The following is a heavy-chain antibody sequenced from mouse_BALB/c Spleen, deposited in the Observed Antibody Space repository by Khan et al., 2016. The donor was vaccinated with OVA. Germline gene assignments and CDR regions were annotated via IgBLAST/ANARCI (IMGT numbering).Heavy chain of an antibody. CDR2: ISYSGST. J-gene: IGHJ2*01. D-gene: IGHD1-2*01. V-gene: IGHV3-2*02. CDR3: ARTARIKY. CDR1: GYSITSGYG. Sequence: EVKLLESGPGLVKPSQSLSLTCTVTGYSITSGYGWNWIRQFPGNKLEWMGYISYSGSTTYNPSLKSRISITRDTSKNQFFLQLNSVTTEDTATYYCARTARIKYWGQGTPLTVSS.